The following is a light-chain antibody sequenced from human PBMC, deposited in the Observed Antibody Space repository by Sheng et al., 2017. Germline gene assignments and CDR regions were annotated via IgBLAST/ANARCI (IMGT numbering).Light chain of an antibody. CDR3: SSYTSGSTVV. V-gene: IGLV2-14*01. CDR2: DVS. J-gene: IGLJ2*01. CDR1: SSDVGGDYY. Sequence: QSALTQPASVSGSPGQSITISCTGTSSDVGGDYYVSWYQQYPGKAPKLIIYDVSKRPSGTSDRFSGSKSGNTASLTISGLQAEDEADYYCSSYTSGSTVVIGGGTNPSVL.